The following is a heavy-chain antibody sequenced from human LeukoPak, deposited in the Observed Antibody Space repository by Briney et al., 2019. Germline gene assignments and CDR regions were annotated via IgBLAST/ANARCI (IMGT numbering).Heavy chain of an antibody. CDR3: ARANYYDSSGEFDY. Sequence: ASVKVSCKASGYTFTDYYIHWVRQPPGQGLEWMGCINPYSGGTIYAQQFQGRVTMTRDTSISTAYMELSRLRSDDTAVYYCARANYYDSSGEFDYWGQGTLVTVSS. D-gene: IGHD3-22*01. CDR1: GYTFTDYY. J-gene: IGHJ4*02. V-gene: IGHV1-2*02. CDR2: INPYSGGT.